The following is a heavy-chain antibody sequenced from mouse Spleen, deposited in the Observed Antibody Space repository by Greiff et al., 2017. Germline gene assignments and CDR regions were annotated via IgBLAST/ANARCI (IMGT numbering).Heavy chain of an antibody. CDR2: INPSSGYT. J-gene: IGHJ4*01. CDR1: GYTFTSYW. CDR3: ARSPMVTTMDY. Sequence: VQLQQPGAELVKPGASVKLSCKASGYTFTSYWMHWVKQRPGRGLEWIGYINPSSGYTKYNQKFKDKATLTADKSSSTAYMQLSSLTYEDSAVYYCARSPMVTTMDYWGQGTSVTVSS. D-gene: IGHD2-2*01. V-gene: IGHV1-7*01.